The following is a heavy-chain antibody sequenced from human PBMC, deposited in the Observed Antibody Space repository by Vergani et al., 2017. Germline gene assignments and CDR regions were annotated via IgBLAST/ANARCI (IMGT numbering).Heavy chain of an antibody. CDR3: ARGEQPVGMDV. V-gene: IGHV3-30*03. J-gene: IGHJ6*02. D-gene: IGHD6-13*01. CDR1: GFTFSSYG. Sequence: QVQLVESGGGVVQPGRSLRLSCAASGFTFSSYGMHWVRQAPGKGLEWVAVISYDGSNKYYADSVKGRFTISRDNSKNTLYLQMNSLRAEDTAVYYCARGEQPVGMDVWGQGTTVTVSS. CDR2: ISYDGSNK.